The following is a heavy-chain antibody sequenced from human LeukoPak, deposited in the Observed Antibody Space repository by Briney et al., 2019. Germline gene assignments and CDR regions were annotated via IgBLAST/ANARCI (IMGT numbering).Heavy chain of an antibody. J-gene: IGHJ4*02. CDR3: AKQRGTYYDLWSGYYSDY. Sequence: PGGSLRLSCAASGFTFSSYAMHWVRQAPGKGLEWVAVISYDGSNKYYADSVKGRFTISRDNSKNTLYLQMNSLRAEDTAVYYCAKQRGTYYDLWSGYYSDYWGQGTLVTVSS. CDR1: GFTFSSYA. CDR2: ISYDGSNK. D-gene: IGHD3-3*01. V-gene: IGHV3-30*01.